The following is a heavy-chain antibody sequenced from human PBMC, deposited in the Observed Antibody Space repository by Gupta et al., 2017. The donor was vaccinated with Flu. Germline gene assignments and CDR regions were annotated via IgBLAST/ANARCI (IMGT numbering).Heavy chain of an antibody. CDR2: IYPGDSDT. Sequence: EVQLVQSGAEVKKPGESLKISCKGSGYSFTSYWLGWVRQMPGKGLEWMGIIYPGDSDTRYSPSFQGQVTISADKSISTAYLQWSSLKASDTAMYYCARPFLRSGDIDAFDIWGQGTMVTVSS. J-gene: IGHJ3*02. D-gene: IGHD3-10*01. V-gene: IGHV5-51*03. CDR3: ARPFLRSGDIDAFDI. CDR1: GYSFTSYW.